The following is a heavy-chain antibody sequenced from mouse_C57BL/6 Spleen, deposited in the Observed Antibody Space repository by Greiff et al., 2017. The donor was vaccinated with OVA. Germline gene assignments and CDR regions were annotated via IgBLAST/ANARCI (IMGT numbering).Heavy chain of an antibody. J-gene: IGHJ3*01. V-gene: IGHV5-9-1*02. CDR1: GFTFSSYA. D-gene: IGHD1-1*01. Sequence: EVHLVESGEGLVKPGGSLKLSCAASGFTFSSYAMSWVRQTPEKRLEWVAYISSGGDYIYYADTVKGRFTISRDNARNTLYLQMSSLKSEDTAMYYCTRDDYYGSVFAYWGQGTLVTVSA. CDR2: ISSGGDYI. CDR3: TRDDYYGSVFAY.